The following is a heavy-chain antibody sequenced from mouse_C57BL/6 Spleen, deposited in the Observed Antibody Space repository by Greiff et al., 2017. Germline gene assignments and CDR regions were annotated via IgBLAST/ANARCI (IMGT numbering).Heavy chain of an antibody. CDR1: GFNIKDYY. V-gene: IGHV14-1*01. D-gene: IGHD1-1*01. J-gene: IGHJ2*01. CDR3: TTVYGSSLDY. Sequence: VQLQQSGAELVRPGASVKLSCTASGFNIKDYYMHWVKQRPEQGLEWIGRIDPEDGDTEYAPKFQGKATMTAATSSNTAYLQLSSLTSEDTAVYYYTTVYGSSLDYWGQGTTLTVSS. CDR2: IDPEDGDT.